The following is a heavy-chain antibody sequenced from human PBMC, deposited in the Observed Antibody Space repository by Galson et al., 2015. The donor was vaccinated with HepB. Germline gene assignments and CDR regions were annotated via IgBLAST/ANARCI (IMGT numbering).Heavy chain of an antibody. Sequence: SVRLSCTASGFTFSSYSMNWVRQAPGKGLEWVSYISSSSSTIYYADTVKGRFTISRDNAKNSLYLQMNSLRDEDTAVYYCAREALVWTAAGPIYYYYGMDVWGQGTTVTVSS. CDR1: GFTFSSYS. V-gene: IGHV3-48*02. CDR3: AREALVWTAAGPIYYYYGMDV. CDR2: ISSSSSTI. J-gene: IGHJ6*02. D-gene: IGHD6-13*01.